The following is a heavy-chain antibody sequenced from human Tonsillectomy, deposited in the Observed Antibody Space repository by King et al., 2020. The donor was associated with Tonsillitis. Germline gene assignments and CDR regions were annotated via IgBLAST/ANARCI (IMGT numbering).Heavy chain of an antibody. CDR2: INPNSGGT. Sequence: VQLVESGAEVKKPGASVKVSCKASGYTFTGHYMHWVRQAPGQGLEWMGWINPNSGGTNYAQKFQGRVTMTRDTSLSTAYMELSRLRSDATAVYYCARDKEVPAAMGFNYGMDVWGQGTTVTVSS. J-gene: IGHJ6*02. V-gene: IGHV1-2*02. CDR3: ARDKEVPAAMGFNYGMDV. D-gene: IGHD2-2*01. CDR1: GYTFTGHY.